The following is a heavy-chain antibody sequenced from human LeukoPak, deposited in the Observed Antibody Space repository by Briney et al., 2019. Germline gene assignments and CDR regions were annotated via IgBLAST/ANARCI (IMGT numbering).Heavy chain of an antibody. CDR2: INHSGST. Sequence: PSETLSLTCAVYGGSFSGYYWSWIRQPPGKGLEWIGEINHSGSTNYNPSLKSRVTISVDTSKNQFSLKLSSVTAADTAVYYCARHVRDILTGLFDYWGQGTLVTVSS. V-gene: IGHV4-34*01. D-gene: IGHD3-9*01. CDR1: GGSFSGYY. CDR3: ARHVRDILTGLFDY. J-gene: IGHJ4*02.